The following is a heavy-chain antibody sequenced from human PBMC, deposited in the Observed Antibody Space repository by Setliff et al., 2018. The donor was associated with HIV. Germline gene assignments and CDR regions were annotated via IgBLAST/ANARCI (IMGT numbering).Heavy chain of an antibody. CDR1: GGSFSGYY. J-gene: IGHJ2*01. Sequence: SETLSLTCAVYGGSFSGYYWSWIRQPPGKGLEWIGEINHGGSTDSNPSLKSRVTISVDTSKNQFSLKLTSVTAADTAVYYCVQSGDYENDWYFDVWGRGTLVTVSS. V-gene: IGHV4-34*01. D-gene: IGHD4-17*01. CDR3: VQSGDYENDWYFDV. CDR2: INHGGST.